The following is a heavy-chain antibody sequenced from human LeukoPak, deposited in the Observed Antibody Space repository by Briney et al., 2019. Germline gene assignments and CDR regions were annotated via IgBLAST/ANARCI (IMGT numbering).Heavy chain of an antibody. CDR3: AKRIESSGSYYVYDY. J-gene: IGHJ4*02. V-gene: IGHV3-23*01. D-gene: IGHD3-10*01. CDR1: GFTFSSYA. Sequence: GGSLRLSCAASGFTFSSYAMSWVRQAPGKGLEWVSAISGSGGSTYYADSVKGRFTISRDNSKNTLYLQMNSLRAEDTAVYYCAKRIESSGSYYVYDYWGQGTLVTVSS. CDR2: ISGSGGST.